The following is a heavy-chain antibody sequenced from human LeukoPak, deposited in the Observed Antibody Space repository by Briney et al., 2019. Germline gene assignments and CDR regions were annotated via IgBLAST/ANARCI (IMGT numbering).Heavy chain of an antibody. J-gene: IGHJ4*02. D-gene: IGHD3-16*01. V-gene: IGHV6-1*01. CDR2: TYYKSKSYN. Sequence: SQTLSLTSALSGDTVSSNNAAWDCTRQSPTRGIGWLGRTYYKSKSYNYSAGTVKTRLSINPDTIQYQFSRTLNSVTPEATAVYYCARDSLGGPVFDYWGEGTLVTVSS. CDR1: GDTVSSNNAA. CDR3: ARDSLGGPVFDY.